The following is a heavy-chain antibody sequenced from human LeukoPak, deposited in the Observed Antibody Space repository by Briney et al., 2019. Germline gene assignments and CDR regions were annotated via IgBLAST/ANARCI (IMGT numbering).Heavy chain of an antibody. V-gene: IGHV4-61*01. CDR3: ARDRPSWSGDKSIHY. Sequence: PSETLSLTCTVSGGSISSGSYYWSWIRQPPGKGLEWIGYIYYSGSTNYNPSLKSRVTISVDTSKNQLSLKLSSVTAADTAVYYCARDRPSWSGDKSIHYWGQGILVTVSS. D-gene: IGHD3-10*01. CDR2: IYYSGST. CDR1: GGSISSGSYY. J-gene: IGHJ4*02.